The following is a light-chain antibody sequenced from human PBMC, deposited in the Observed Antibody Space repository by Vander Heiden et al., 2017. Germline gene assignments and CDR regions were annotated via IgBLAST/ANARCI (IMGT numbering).Light chain of an antibody. CDR1: ALPKQY. CDR3: QSADSSGTYRWV. Sequence: SYELTPPPAVSVSPGQPARITCSGDALPKQYAYWYQQKPGQAPVLVIYKDSERPSGIPERFSGSSSGTTVTLTSSGVQAEDEADYYCQSADSSGTYRWVFGGGTKLTVL. CDR2: KDS. V-gene: IGLV3-25*03. J-gene: IGLJ3*02.